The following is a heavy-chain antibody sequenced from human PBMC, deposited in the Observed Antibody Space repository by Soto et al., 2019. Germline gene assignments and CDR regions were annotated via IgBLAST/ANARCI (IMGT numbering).Heavy chain of an antibody. D-gene: IGHD2-15*01. CDR1: GFTFSSYG. Sequence: PGGSLRLSCAASGFTFSSYGMHWVRQAPGKGLEWVAVISYDGSNKYYADSVKGRFTISRDNSKNTLYLQMNSLRAEDTAVYYCAKTPGIGYCSGGSCYSGYFDLWGRGTLVTVPQ. V-gene: IGHV3-30*18. CDR3: AKTPGIGYCSGGSCYSGYFDL. CDR2: ISYDGSNK. J-gene: IGHJ2*01.